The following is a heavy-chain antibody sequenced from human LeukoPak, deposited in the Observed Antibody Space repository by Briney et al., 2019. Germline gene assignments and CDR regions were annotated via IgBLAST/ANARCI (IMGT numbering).Heavy chain of an antibody. CDR2: IDYRGGT. Sequence: SETLSLTCTVSGGSMSTSGDYWGWVRQPQGRGLEWIANIDYRGGTYFNPSLKSRVTVSVDTSKNQFSLKLMSVTSADTALYFCARSVLSSRRYYAMDVWGQGTKVTVSS. J-gene: IGHJ6*02. V-gene: IGHV4-39*01. CDR1: GGSMSTSGDY. CDR3: ARSVLSSRRYYAMDV. D-gene: IGHD6-13*01.